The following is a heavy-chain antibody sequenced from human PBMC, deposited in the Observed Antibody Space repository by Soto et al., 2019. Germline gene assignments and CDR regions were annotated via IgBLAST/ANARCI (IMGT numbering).Heavy chain of an antibody. D-gene: IGHD2-2*01. J-gene: IGHJ6*02. CDR2: IIPIFGTA. V-gene: IGHV1-69*13. CDR1: GGTFSSYA. Sequence: SVKVSCKASGGTFSSYAISWVRQAPGQGLEWMGGIIPIFGTANYAQKFQGRVTITADESTSTAYMELSSLRSEDTAVYCCAGRDPAEPHCSGTSCPPIVGMDVWGQGXTVTVSS. CDR3: AGRDPAEPHCSGTSCPPIVGMDV.